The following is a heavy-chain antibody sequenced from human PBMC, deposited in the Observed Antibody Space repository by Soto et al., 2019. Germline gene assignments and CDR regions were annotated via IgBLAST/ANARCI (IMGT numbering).Heavy chain of an antibody. CDR3: ARDFEHYYGSGGYYYGMDV. CDR1: GGSISSYY. CDR2: IYYSGST. V-gene: IGHV4-59*01. J-gene: IGHJ6*02. D-gene: IGHD3-10*01. Sequence: SETLSLTCTVSGGSISSYYWSWIRQPPGKGLEWIGYIYYSGSTNYNPSLKSRVTISVDTSKNQFSLKLSSVTAADTAVYYCARDFEHYYGSGGYYYGMDVWGQGTTVTVS.